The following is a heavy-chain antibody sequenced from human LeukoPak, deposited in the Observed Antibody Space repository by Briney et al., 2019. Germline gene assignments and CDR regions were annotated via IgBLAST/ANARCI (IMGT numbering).Heavy chain of an antibody. CDR1: GGSISNYY. J-gene: IGHJ4*02. CDR2: IYSSGTT. Sequence: SETLSLTYTVSGGSISNYYWSWMRQSAGKGLEWIGRIYSSGTTNYNLSLKSRVTMSVDTSKNQFSLSLTSVTAADTAVYYCAREARGGSTYFDNWGQGTLVTVSS. V-gene: IGHV4-4*07. CDR3: AREARGGSTYFDN. D-gene: IGHD1-26*01.